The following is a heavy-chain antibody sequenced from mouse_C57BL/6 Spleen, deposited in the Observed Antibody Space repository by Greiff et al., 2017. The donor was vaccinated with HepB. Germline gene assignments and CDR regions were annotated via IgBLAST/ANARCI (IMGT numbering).Heavy chain of an antibody. J-gene: IGHJ3*01. CDR3: ARMEVCYGSSYPWFAY. Sequence: VQLQQPGAELVMPGASVKLSCKASGYTFTSYWMHWVKQRPGQGLEWIGEIDPSDSYTNYNQKFKGKSTLTVDKSSSTAYMQLSSLTSEDSAVYYCARMEVCYGSSYPWFAYWGQGTLVTVSA. D-gene: IGHD1-1*01. V-gene: IGHV1-69*01. CDR1: GYTFTSYW. CDR2: IDPSDSYT.